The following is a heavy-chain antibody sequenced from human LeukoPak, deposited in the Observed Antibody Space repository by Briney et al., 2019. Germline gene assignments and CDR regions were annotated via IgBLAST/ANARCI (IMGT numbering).Heavy chain of an antibody. J-gene: IGHJ3*02. CDR3: ARVTYSSSSMSLDAFDI. Sequence: PSETLSLTCTVSGGSISSYYWSWIRQPAGKGLEWIGRIYTSGSTNYNPSLNSRVTMSVDTSKNQFSLKLSSVTAADTAVYYCARVTYSSSSMSLDAFDIWGQGTMVTVSS. CDR1: GGSISSYY. V-gene: IGHV4-4*07. CDR2: IYTSGST. D-gene: IGHD6-6*01.